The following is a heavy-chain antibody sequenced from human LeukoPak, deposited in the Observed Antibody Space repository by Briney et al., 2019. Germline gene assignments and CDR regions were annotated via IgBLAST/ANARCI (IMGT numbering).Heavy chain of an antibody. D-gene: IGHD2-15*01. V-gene: IGHV1-2*02. CDR2: INPNSGGT. CDR1: GYTFTGYY. J-gene: IGHJ4*02. CDR3: ASDCSGGSCQDY. Sequence: ASVKVSCKVSGYTFTGYYMHWVRQAPGQGLEWMGWINPNSGGTNYAQKFQGRVTMTRDTSISTAYMELSRLRSDDTAVYYCASDCSGGSCQDYWGQGTLVTVSS.